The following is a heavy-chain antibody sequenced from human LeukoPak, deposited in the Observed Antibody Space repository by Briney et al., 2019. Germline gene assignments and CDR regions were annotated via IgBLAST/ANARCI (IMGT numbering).Heavy chain of an antibody. Sequence: GGSLRLSCAASGFTFSSYSMNWVRQAPGKGLEWVSYISSSSKTIYYADSVKGRFTISGDNAKNSLYLQMNSLRAEDTAVYYCARGGGWGNWNDAVDYWGQGTLVTVSS. CDR3: ARGGGWGNWNDAVDY. CDR2: ISSSSKTI. V-gene: IGHV3-48*01. J-gene: IGHJ4*02. D-gene: IGHD1-1*01. CDR1: GFTFSSYS.